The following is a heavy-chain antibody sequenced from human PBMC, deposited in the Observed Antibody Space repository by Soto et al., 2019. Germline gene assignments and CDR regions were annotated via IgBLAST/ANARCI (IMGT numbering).Heavy chain of an antibody. V-gene: IGHV3-30-3*01. D-gene: IGHD3-3*01. Sequence: QVQLVESGGGVVQPGRSLRLSCAASGFTFSSYAMHWVRQAPGKGLEWVAVISYDGSNKYYADSVKGRFTISRDNSKNTLYLQMNSLRAEDTGVYYCARESQYDFWSGDYYYFDYWGQGTLVTVSS. CDR2: ISYDGSNK. CDR3: ARESQYDFWSGDYYYFDY. J-gene: IGHJ4*02. CDR1: GFTFSSYA.